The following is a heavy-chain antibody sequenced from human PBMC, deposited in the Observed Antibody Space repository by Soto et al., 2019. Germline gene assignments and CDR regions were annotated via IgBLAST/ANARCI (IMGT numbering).Heavy chain of an antibody. Sequence: ETLSLTCTVSGGSISSGGYYWSWVRQAPGKGLEWVANIKQDGSENYYVDSVKGRFTISRDNAKNSLYLHMNSLKADDTAVYYCARDVILRSFDWFPPVATIQDYWGQGTLVTVSS. J-gene: IGHJ4*02. D-gene: IGHD3-9*01. V-gene: IGHV3-7*01. CDR3: ARDVILRSFDWFPPVATIQDY. CDR1: GGSISSGGYY. CDR2: IKQDGSEN.